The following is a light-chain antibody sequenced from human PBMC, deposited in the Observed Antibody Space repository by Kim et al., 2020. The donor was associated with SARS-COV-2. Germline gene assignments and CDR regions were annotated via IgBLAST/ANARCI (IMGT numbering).Light chain of an antibody. CDR3: QQYNSYPWT. Sequence: ASVGDRVTITCWASQSISSWLAWYQQKPGKAPKLLIYMASSLESGVPSRFSGSGSGTEFTLTICSLQPDDFATYYSQQYNSYPWTFGKGIKVDIK. J-gene: IGKJ1*01. CDR1: QSISSW. V-gene: IGKV1-5*03. CDR2: MAS.